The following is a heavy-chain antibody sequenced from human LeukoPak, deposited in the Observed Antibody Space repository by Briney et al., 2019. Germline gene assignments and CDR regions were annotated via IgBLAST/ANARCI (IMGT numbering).Heavy chain of an antibody. D-gene: IGHD6-19*01. Sequence: GGSLRLSCAASGFTFSSYWMHWVRQAPGKELVWVSRINSDGSSTSYADSVKGRFTISRDNAKNTLYLQMNSLRAEDTAVYYCARGYSSGWTVFDYWGQGTLVTVSS. J-gene: IGHJ4*02. V-gene: IGHV3-74*01. CDR1: GFTFSSYW. CDR3: ARGYSSGWTVFDY. CDR2: INSDGSST.